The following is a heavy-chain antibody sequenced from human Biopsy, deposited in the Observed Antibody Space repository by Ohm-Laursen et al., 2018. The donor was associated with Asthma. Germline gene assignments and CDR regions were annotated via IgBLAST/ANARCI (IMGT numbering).Heavy chain of an antibody. CDR3: ARAVDYSHYYGIDV. CDR2: ISVYNGDT. Sequence: ASVKVSCTASGYTFNSAGITWVRQAPGQGLEWMGWISVYNGDTKVAQKLQDRVTMITDTSTSTAYMELRSLRSDDTAVYFCARAVDYSHYYGIDVWGQGTTVTVS. D-gene: IGHD3-10*01. CDR1: GYTFNSAG. V-gene: IGHV1-18*01. J-gene: IGHJ6*02.